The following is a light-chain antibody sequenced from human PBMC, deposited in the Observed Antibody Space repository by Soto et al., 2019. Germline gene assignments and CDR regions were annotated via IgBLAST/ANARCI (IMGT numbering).Light chain of an antibody. CDR1: QSISSK. CDR2: GAS. CDR3: QQNNNSPWT. V-gene: IGKV3-15*01. J-gene: IGKJ1*01. Sequence: EIVMTQSPAALSVSPGERATLSCRASQSISSKLAWYQQKPREAPRLLIYGASSRDTGIPARFSGSGSGTEFTLTISSLQSEDFAVYYCQQNNNSPWTFGQGTKVDIK.